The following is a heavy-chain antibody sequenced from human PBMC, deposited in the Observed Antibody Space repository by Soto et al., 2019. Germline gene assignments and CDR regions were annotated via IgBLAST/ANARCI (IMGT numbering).Heavy chain of an antibody. CDR1: GYAFNRYG. D-gene: IGHD2-2*02. V-gene: IGHV1-18*04. CDR2: ISAYNGNT. J-gene: IGHJ5*02. Sequence: QIQLVQSGAEVKKPGASVKVSCKASGYAFNRYGLTWVRQAPGQGLEWMGWISAYNGNTNYAQNLQGRLTMTTDTSPSTAYMELRNLNSDDTALYYCARSYCSTSTCYSYWFDPWGQGTLVTVSS. CDR3: ARSYCSTSTCYSYWFDP.